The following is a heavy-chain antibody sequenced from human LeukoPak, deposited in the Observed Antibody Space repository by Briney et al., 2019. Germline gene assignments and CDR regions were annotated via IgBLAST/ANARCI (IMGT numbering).Heavy chain of an antibody. D-gene: IGHD2-2*01. CDR1: SGSISSYY. Sequence: SETLSLTCTVSSGSISSYYWSWIRQPPGKGLEWIGFFYYTGSTNYNPPLKSRLTISVETSKNQFSLKLSSVSAADTAVYYCARASNDCSSTSCPFDYWGQGTLVTVSS. V-gene: IGHV4-59*12. J-gene: IGHJ4*02. CDR2: FYYTGST. CDR3: ARASNDCSSTSCPFDY.